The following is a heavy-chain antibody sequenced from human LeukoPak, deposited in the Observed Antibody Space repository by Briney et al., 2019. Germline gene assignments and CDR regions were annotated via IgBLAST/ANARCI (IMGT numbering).Heavy chain of an antibody. D-gene: IGHD3-3*01. CDR1: GDSISSDY. CDR2: VYYSGST. J-gene: IGHJ4*02. CDR3: ASMSLALRLSEWISHCDY. Sequence: SETLSLTCTVSGDSISSDYWSWIRQPPGKGLEWIGYVYYSGSTNYNPSLKSRVTMSLDTSKKQFFLMLSSVTAADTAVYYCASMSLALRLSEWISHCDYWGQGTLVTVSS. V-gene: IGHV4-59*01.